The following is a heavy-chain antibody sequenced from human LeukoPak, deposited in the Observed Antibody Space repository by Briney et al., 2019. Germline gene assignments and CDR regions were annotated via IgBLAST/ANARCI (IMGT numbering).Heavy chain of an antibody. CDR2: IYSGGTT. CDR1: GFTVSDNY. CDR3: ARGGYGSGNYYPS. Sequence: GGSLRLSCAASGFTVSDNYMSWVRQAPGKGLEWVSVIYSGGTTYYGDSVKGRLIISRDNSKNTLYLQMNSLRAEDTAVYYCARGGYGSGNYYPSWGQGTLVTVSS. V-gene: IGHV3-66*01. J-gene: IGHJ5*02. D-gene: IGHD3-10*01.